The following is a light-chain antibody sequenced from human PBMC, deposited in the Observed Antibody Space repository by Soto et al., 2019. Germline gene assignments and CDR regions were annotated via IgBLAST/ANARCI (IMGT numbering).Light chain of an antibody. Sequence: EIVMTQSPATLSASPGGSATLSCRASQHVSSNFAWYRQKPGQAPTLLIYRASTRAIGIPARFSGSGSGTEFTLTISSLQSEDFAVYYCQQYNNWPYTFGQGTKLEIK. V-gene: IGKV3-15*01. CDR2: RAS. J-gene: IGKJ2*01. CDR3: QQYNNWPYT. CDR1: QHVSSN.